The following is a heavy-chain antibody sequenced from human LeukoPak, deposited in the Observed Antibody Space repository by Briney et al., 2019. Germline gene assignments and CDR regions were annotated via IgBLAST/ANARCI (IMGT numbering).Heavy chain of an antibody. CDR1: GYSISSSNY. J-gene: IGHJ3*02. V-gene: IGHV4-28*05. Sequence: PSETLSLTCAVSGYSISSSNYWAWIRQPPGKGLEWIGHIYYSGGIYYNPSLKSRVTMSVDTSKNQFSLKLSSVTAVDTAVYYCARRATTGPTKAAFDIWGQGTMVTVSS. CDR3: ARRATTGPTKAAFDI. CDR2: IYYSGGI. D-gene: IGHD4-17*01.